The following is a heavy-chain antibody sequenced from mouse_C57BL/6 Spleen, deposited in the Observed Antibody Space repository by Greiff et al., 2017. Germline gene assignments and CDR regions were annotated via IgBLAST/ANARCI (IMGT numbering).Heavy chain of an antibody. CDR2: IYPRSGNT. CDR3: ARWGLLPPYFDY. Sequence: VQLQQSGAELARPGASVKLSCKASGYTFTSYGISWVKQRTGQGLEWIGEIYPRSGNTYYNEKFKGKATLTADKSSSTAYMELRSLTSEDSAVYFCARWGLLPPYFDYWGQGTTLTVSS. J-gene: IGHJ2*01. CDR1: GYTFTSYG. V-gene: IGHV1-81*01. D-gene: IGHD2-3*01.